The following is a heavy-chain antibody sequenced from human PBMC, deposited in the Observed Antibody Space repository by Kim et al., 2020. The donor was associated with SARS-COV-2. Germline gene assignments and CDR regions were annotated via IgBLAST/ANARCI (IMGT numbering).Heavy chain of an antibody. CDR1: GGSISSGNYY. Sequence: SETLSLTCTVSGGSISSGNYYWSWIRQHPGKGLEWIGYIYYSGSTYYNPSLKSRVTISVDTSKNQFSLKLSSVTAADTDVYDCARISGITIFGVVITGPFDSWGEGTLFTVSS. V-gene: IGHV4-31*03. CDR3: ARISGITIFGVVITGPFDS. CDR2: IYYSGST. J-gene: IGHJ4*02. D-gene: IGHD3-3*01.